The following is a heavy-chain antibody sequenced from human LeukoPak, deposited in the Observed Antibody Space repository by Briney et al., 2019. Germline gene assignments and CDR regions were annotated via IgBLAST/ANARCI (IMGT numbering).Heavy chain of an antibody. V-gene: IGHV3-7*01. CDR3: APMRVGATDAFDY. J-gene: IGHJ4*02. D-gene: IGHD1-26*01. CDR1: GFTFTTYW. Sequence: PGGSLRLSCAASGFTFTTYWMSWVRQAPGKGLEWVTNIKQDGTERYYVDSVKGRFTISRDNSKNTLYLQMGSLRAEDMAVYYCAPMRVGATDAFDYWGQGTLVTVSS. CDR2: IKQDGTER.